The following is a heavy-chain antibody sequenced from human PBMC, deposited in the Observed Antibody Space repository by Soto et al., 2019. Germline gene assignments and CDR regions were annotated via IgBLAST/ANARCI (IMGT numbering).Heavy chain of an antibody. Sequence: QVQLVQSGAEVKKPGASVKVSCKASGYTFTGYYMHWVRRAPGQGLEWMGWINPNSGGTNYAQKFQGWVTMTRDTSISTAYMELSRLRSDDTAVYYCARGPVAAHYYYYGMDVWGQGTTVTVSS. CDR2: INPNSGGT. CDR3: ARGPVAAHYYYYGMDV. D-gene: IGHD2-15*01. J-gene: IGHJ6*02. V-gene: IGHV1-2*04. CDR1: GYTFTGYY.